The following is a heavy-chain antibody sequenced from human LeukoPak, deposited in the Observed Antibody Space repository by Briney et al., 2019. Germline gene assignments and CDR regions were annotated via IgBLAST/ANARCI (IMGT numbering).Heavy chain of an antibody. CDR3: ASGRGSGSYFDGD. CDR1: GASISTYY. J-gene: IGHJ4*02. D-gene: IGHD3-10*01. V-gene: IGHV4-59*01. Sequence: SETLSLTCTVSGASISTYYWSWIRQPPGKGLEWIGFIYYSGSTNYNPSLKSRVTISVDTSKNQFSLKLSSVTAADTAVYYCASGRGSGSYFDGDWGQGTLVTVSS. CDR2: IYYSGST.